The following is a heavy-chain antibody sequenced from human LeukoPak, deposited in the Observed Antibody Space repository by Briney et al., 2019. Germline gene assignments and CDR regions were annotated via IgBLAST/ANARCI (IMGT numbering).Heavy chain of an antibody. CDR1: GFIVSNNF. J-gene: IGHJ4*02. CDR2: IYNAGDT. D-gene: IGHD3-10*01. Sequence: AGGSLRLSCVVSGFIVSNNFMNWVRQAPGKGLEWVSVIYNAGDTYYADSVKGRFTISRDNSRNSLYLQLNNLKAEDAAVYFCARAPSYYHGSESPYFFDYWGQGALVTVST. V-gene: IGHV3-53*01. CDR3: ARAPSYYHGSESPYFFDY.